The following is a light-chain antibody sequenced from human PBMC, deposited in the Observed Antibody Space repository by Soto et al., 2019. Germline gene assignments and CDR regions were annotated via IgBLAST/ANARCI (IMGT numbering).Light chain of an antibody. Sequence: DIQLTQSPSFLSASVGDRVTITCRASQGISSYLAWYQQKPGKAPKLLIYAASTLQSGVPSRFSGSGSGTEFPLTISSLQPEDFATYYCQQLNSYPRNTFGQGTKLEIK. CDR1: QGISSY. V-gene: IGKV1-9*01. CDR3: QQLNSYPRNT. CDR2: AAS. J-gene: IGKJ2*01.